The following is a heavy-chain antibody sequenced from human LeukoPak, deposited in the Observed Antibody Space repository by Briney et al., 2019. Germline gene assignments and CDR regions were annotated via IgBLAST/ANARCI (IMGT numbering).Heavy chain of an antibody. CDR1: GYTFTSYY. V-gene: IGHV1-46*01. CDR2: INPSGGST. CDR3: ARDLGKGYDILTGSAFYYYYYYMDV. Sequence: ASVKVSCEASGYTFTSYYMHWVRQAPGQGLEWMGIINPSGGSTSYAQKFQGRVTMTRDTSTSTVYMELSSLRSEDTAVYYCARDLGKGYDILTGSAFYYYYYYMDVWGKGTTVTVSS. D-gene: IGHD3-9*01. J-gene: IGHJ6*03.